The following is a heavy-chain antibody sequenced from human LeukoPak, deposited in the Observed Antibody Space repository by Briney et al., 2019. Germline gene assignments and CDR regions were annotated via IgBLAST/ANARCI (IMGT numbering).Heavy chain of an antibody. CDR2: IYSGGST. CDR1: GGSISSYY. V-gene: IGHV3-53*01. CDR3: ARAPYGSDPH. J-gene: IGHJ4*02. Sequence: ETLSLTCTVSGGSISSYYWSWVRQAPGKGLEWVSVIYSGGSTYYADSVKGRFTISRDNSKNTLYLQMNSLRAEDTAVYYCARAPYGSDPHWGQGTLVTVSS. D-gene: IGHD3-10*01.